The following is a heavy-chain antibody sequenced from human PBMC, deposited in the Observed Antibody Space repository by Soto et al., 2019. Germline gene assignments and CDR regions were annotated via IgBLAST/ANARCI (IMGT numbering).Heavy chain of an antibody. D-gene: IGHD3-10*01. Sequence: TLSLTCTVSGGSISSGDYYWSWIRQPPGKGLEWIGYIYYSGSTHYNPSLKSRVTISVDTSKNQFSLKLSSVTAADTAVYYCASRKSSPYFDYWGQGTLVTVSS. V-gene: IGHV4-30-4*01. CDR1: GGSISSGDYY. CDR2: IYYSGST. J-gene: IGHJ4*02. CDR3: ASRKSSPYFDY.